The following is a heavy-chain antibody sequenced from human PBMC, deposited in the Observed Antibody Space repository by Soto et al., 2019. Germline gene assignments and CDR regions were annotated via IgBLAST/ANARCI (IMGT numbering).Heavy chain of an antibody. CDR3: ARDAPYSSSSLGPPPQWGPDAFDI. D-gene: IGHD6-6*01. CDR2: IYTSGST. CDR1: GGSISSYY. V-gene: IGHV4-4*07. J-gene: IGHJ3*02. Sequence: QVQLQESGPGLVKPSETLSLTCTVSGGSISSYYWSWIRQPAGKGLEWIGRIYTSGSTNYNPSLKSRVTMSVDTSKNQFSLKLSSVTAADTAVYYCARDAPYSSSSLGPPPQWGPDAFDIWGQGTMVTVSS.